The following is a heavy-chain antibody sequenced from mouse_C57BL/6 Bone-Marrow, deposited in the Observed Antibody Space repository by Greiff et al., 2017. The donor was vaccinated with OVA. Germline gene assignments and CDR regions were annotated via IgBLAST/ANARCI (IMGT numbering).Heavy chain of an antibody. D-gene: IGHD2-4*01. Sequence: QVQLKQPGAELVRPGSSVKLSCKASGYTFTSYWMDWVKQRPGQGLEWIGNIYPSDSETHYNQKFKDKATLTVDKSSSTAYMQLSSLTSEDSAVYYCARPSYDYDAWFAYWGQGTLVTVSA. CDR2: IYPSDSET. V-gene: IGHV1-61*01. CDR1: GYTFTSYW. J-gene: IGHJ3*01. CDR3: ARPSYDYDAWFAY.